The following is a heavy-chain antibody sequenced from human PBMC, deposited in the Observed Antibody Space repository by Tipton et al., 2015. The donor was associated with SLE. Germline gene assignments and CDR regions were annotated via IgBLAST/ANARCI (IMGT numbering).Heavy chain of an antibody. CDR1: GFTFSSYG. D-gene: IGHD6-13*01. CDR2: IWYDGSNK. Sequence: SLRLSCAASGFTFSSYGMHWVRQAPGKGLEWVAVIWYDGSNKYYADSVKGRFTISRDNSKNTLYLQMNSLRAEDTAVYYCARGAGAAAAGSGGWFDPWGQGTLVTVSS. V-gene: IGHV3-33*01. J-gene: IGHJ5*02. CDR3: ARGAGAAAAGSGGWFDP.